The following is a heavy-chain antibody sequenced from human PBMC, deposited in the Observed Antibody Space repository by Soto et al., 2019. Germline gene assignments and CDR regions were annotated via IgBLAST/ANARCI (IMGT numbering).Heavy chain of an antibody. V-gene: IGHV4-39*01. J-gene: IGHJ5*02. D-gene: IGHD3-10*01. CDR2: IYYSGST. Sequence: QLQLQESGPGLVKPSETLSLTCTVSGGSISSSSYYWGWIRQPPGKGLEWIGSIYYSGSTYYNPSLKSRVTISVDTSKNQISLKLSSVTAADTAVYYCARHVPPSYYGSGLGMGWFDPWGQGTLVTVSS. CDR3: ARHVPPSYYGSGLGMGWFDP. CDR1: GGSISSSSYY.